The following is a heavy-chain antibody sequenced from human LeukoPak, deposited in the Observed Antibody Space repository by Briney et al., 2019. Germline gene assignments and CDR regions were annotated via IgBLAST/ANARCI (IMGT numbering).Heavy chain of an antibody. CDR2: MNLNSGNT. Sequence: ASVKVSCKASGYTFTSYDINWVRQATGQGLEWMGYMNLNSGNTGYAQKFQGRVTITTNTSISTAYMELSSLRSEDTAVYSCAREGLDHWGQGTLVTVSS. CDR1: GYTFTSYD. V-gene: IGHV1-8*03. CDR3: AREGLDH. J-gene: IGHJ5*02.